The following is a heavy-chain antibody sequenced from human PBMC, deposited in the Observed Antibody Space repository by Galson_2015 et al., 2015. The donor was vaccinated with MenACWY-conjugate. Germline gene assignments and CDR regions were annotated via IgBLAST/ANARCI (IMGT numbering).Heavy chain of an antibody. CDR2: ISTGGDT. Sequence: SLRLSCAASGFTFSNYDMHWVREERGKGLEWVSGISTGGDTYYSGSVKGRFTISRENAKNSLYLQMDSLRPGDTAIYYCVRGFLSRDKWNGLGLDVWAKGPRSSSPQ. V-gene: IGHV3-13*01. CDR1: GFTFSNYD. J-gene: IGHJ6*04. D-gene: IGHD1-20*01. CDR3: VRGFLSRDKWNGLGLDV.